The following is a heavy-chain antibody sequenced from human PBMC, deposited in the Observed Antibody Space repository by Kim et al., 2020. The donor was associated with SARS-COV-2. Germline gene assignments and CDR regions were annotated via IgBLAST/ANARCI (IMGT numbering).Heavy chain of an antibody. J-gene: IGHJ4*02. V-gene: IGHV3-23*01. CDR3: AKDRSSSWFSYYFDY. D-gene: IGHD6-13*01. Sequence: ESLKGRFTISRDNSKNTLYLQMNSLSAEDTAVYYCAKDRSSSWFSYYFDYWGQGTLVTVSS.